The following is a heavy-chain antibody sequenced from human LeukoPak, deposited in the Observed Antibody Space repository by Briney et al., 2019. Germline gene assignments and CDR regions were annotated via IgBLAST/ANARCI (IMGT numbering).Heavy chain of an antibody. CDR2: IIPILGIA. V-gene: IGHV1-69*04. D-gene: IGHD4-23*01. CDR3: ARNTGGNSPGGY. Sequence: SVKVSCKASGGTFSSYAISWVRQAPGQGLERMGRIIPILGIANYAQKFQGRVTITADKSTSTAYMELSSLRSEDTAVYYCARNTGGNSPGGYWGQGTLVTVSS. J-gene: IGHJ4*02. CDR1: GGTFSSYA.